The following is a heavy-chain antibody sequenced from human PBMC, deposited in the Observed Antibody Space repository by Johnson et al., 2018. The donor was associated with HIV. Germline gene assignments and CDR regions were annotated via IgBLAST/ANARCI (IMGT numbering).Heavy chain of an antibody. J-gene: IGHJ3*02. D-gene: IGHD6-6*01. Sequence: QVQLVESGGGVVQPGGSLRLSCVASGFTFNYYGMHWVRQAPGKGLEWVAVISSDGRYKYYEDSVKGRFTISRDNSNNTLYLQMGSLRAEDMAVYYCAREGRGSSSGAFDIWGQGTMVTVSS. CDR2: ISSDGRYK. CDR3: AREGRGSSSGAFDI. V-gene: IGHV3-30*19. CDR1: GFTFNYYG.